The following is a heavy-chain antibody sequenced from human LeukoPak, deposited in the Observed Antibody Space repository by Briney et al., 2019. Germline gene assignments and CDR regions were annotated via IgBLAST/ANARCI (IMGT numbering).Heavy chain of an antibody. Sequence: ASVKVSCKASGYTFTSYGISWVRQAPGQGLEWMGWISAYNGNTNYAQKLQGRVTITADESTSTAYMELSSLRSEDTAVYYCARDTGSGSYINNWFDPWGQGTLVTVSS. V-gene: IGHV1-18*01. D-gene: IGHD3-10*01. CDR1: GYTFTSYG. CDR2: ISAYNGNT. J-gene: IGHJ5*02. CDR3: ARDTGSGSYINNWFDP.